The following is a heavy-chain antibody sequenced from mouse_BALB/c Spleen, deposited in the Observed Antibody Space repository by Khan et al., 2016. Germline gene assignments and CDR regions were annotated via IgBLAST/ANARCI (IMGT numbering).Heavy chain of an antibody. CDR3: ARRNVRRRYFDV. V-gene: IGHV9-3-1*01. Sequence: QIQLVQSGPELKKPGETVKISCKASGYTFTNYGMNWVKQAPGKGLKWMGWINTYTGEPTYADDFKGRFALSLETSASTSYLQINNLNIEATATLFCARRNVRRRYFDVWGAGTTVTVSS. J-gene: IGHJ1*01. CDR2: INTYTGEP. CDR1: GYTFTNYG. D-gene: IGHD2-14*01.